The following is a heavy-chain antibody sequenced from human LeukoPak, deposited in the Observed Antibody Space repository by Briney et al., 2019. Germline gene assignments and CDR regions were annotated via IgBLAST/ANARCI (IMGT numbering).Heavy chain of an antibody. CDR2: IYYSGST. V-gene: IGHV4-39*07. J-gene: IGHJ4*02. CDR1: GGSISSYY. D-gene: IGHD1-26*01. Sequence: SETLSLTCTVSGGSISSYYWGWIHQPPGEGLEWIGSIYYSGSTYYNSSLQSRVTISVDTSNNQFSLKLSSVTAADTAVYYCTGGGSYYYFDYWGQGTLVTVSP. CDR3: TGGGSYYYFDY.